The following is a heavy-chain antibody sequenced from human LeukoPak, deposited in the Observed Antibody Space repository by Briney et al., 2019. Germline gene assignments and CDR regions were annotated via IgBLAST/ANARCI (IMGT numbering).Heavy chain of an antibody. V-gene: IGHV3-21*01. CDR1: GFTFSSYW. J-gene: IGHJ5*02. D-gene: IGHD3-3*01. CDR2: ISSSSSYI. CDR3: ARVYSTIFGVVRNWFDP. Sequence: PGGSLRLSCAASGFTFSSYWMHWVRQAPGKGLEWVSSISSSSSYIYYADSVKGRFTISRDNAKNSLYLQMNSLRAEDTAVYYCARVYSTIFGVVRNWFDPWGQGTLVTVSS.